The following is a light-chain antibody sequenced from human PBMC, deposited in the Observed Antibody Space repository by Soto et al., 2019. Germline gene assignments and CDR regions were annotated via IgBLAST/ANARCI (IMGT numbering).Light chain of an antibody. CDR2: AAS. V-gene: IGKV1-9*01. Sequence: DIPLTQSPSFLSASVGDRVTITCRASQGISGYLAWYRQKPGKAPKLLIYAASTLQSGVPSRFSGSGSGTEFTLTISSLQPEDFATYYCQQLNSYPPETLGQGTKVDI. J-gene: IGKJ1*01. CDR1: QGISGY. CDR3: QQLNSYPPET.